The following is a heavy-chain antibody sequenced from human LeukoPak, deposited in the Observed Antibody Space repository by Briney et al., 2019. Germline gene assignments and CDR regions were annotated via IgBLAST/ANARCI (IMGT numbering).Heavy chain of an antibody. V-gene: IGHV1-2*02. D-gene: IGHD3-22*01. CDR1: GYTFIDYY. CDR3: SRVGGGYPY. J-gene: IGHJ4*02. CDR2: INANTGAT. Sequence: GASVKVSWKASGYTFIDYYLHWVRQAPGQGLEWMGWINANTGATSYAQKFKGRVTMTRDTYISTIYMDLRSLRSDDTAVYYCSRVGGGYPYWGQGTLVTVSS.